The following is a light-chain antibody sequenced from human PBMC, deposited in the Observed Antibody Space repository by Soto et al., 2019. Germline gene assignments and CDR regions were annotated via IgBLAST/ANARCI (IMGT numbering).Light chain of an antibody. CDR3: QQYNSYPYT. CDR2: KAS. Sequence: DIQMTQSPSTLSASVEDRVTITCRASQRISSWLAWYQQKPGKAPKLLIYKASSLESVVASRFSGSGSGTEFTLTISRLQPDDFATYYCQQYNSYPYTFGQGTKLEMK. V-gene: IGKV1-5*03. CDR1: QRISSW. J-gene: IGKJ2*01.